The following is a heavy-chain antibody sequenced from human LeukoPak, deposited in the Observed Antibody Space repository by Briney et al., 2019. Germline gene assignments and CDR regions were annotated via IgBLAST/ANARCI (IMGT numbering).Heavy chain of an antibody. CDR1: GGSFSGYY. D-gene: IGHD6-19*01. J-gene: IGHJ6*02. Sequence: SETLSLTCAVYGGSFSGYYWSWIRQPPGKGLEWIGEINHSGSTNYNPSLKSRVTISVDTSKNQFSLKLSSVTAADTAVYYCARGGSGWYSYYYYYGMHVWGQATKVTDCS. CDR2: INHSGST. CDR3: ARGGSGWYSYYYYYGMHV. V-gene: IGHV4-34*01.